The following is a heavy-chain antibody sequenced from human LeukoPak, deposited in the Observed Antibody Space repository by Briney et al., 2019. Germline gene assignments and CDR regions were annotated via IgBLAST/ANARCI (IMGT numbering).Heavy chain of an antibody. CDR3: ARGQQLFNY. CDR2: IYYSGST. V-gene: IGHV4-59*01. CDR1: GGSISTYY. J-gene: IGHJ4*02. Sequence: SETLSLTCTVSGGSISTYYWSWIRQPPGKGLEWIGYIYYSGSTYYNPSLKSRVTMSVDTSKNQFSLKLTSVTAADTAVYYCARGQQLFNYWGQGTLVTVSS. D-gene: IGHD6-13*01.